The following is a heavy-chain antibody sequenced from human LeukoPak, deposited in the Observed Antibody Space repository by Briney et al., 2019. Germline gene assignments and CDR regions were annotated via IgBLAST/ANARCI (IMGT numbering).Heavy chain of an antibody. CDR3: ARVGAYYTYSFDY. V-gene: IGHV3-23*01. CDR1: GFTFSSYA. J-gene: IGHJ4*02. D-gene: IGHD3-3*01. Sequence: GGSLRLSCAASGFTFSSYAMSWVRQAPGKGLEWVSAISGGGGAYYADSVKGRFTISRDNAKNSLYLQMNSLRAEDTAVYYCARVGAYYTYSFDYWGQGTLVTVSS. CDR2: ISGGGGA.